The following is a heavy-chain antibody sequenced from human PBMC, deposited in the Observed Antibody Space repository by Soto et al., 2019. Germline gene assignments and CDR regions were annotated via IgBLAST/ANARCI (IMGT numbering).Heavy chain of an antibody. CDR2: ISYDGSNK. V-gene: IGHV3-30*18. CDR3: AKEIEGAGSYISGWFAP. D-gene: IGHD3-10*01. J-gene: IGHJ5*02. CDR1: GFTFSSYG. Sequence: QVQLVESGGGVVQPGRSLRLSCAASGFTFSSYGMHWVRQAPGKGLEWVAVISYDGSNKYYADSVKGRFTISRDNSKNSLYLQINSRRAEDTAVYYCAKEIEGAGSYISGWFAPWGKGTLVPVSS.